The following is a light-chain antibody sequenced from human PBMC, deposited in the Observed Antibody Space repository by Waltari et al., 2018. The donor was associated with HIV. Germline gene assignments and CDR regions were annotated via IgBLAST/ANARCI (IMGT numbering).Light chain of an antibody. V-gene: IGLV3-21*02. Sequence: SFVLTQPPSVSVAPGQTATISCGESNIGSSSVHWYQLKPGQAPVLVVYDDSDRPSGIPERFSGSNSGNTASLTISGLQAEDEADYYCSSYTSSNTVVFGGGTKLTVL. CDR1: NIGSSS. CDR3: SSYTSSNTVV. CDR2: DDS. J-gene: IGLJ2*01.